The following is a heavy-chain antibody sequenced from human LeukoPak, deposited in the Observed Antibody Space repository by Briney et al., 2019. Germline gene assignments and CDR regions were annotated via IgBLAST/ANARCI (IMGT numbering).Heavy chain of an antibody. D-gene: IGHD3-10*01. Sequence: GGSLRLSCAASGFTVSSNYMSWVRQAPGKGLGWVSVIYSGGSTYYADSVKGRFTISRDNSKNTLYLQMNRLRVEDTAVYYCAEAPPGSYYSVGYWGQGTLVTVSS. CDR1: GFTVSSNY. V-gene: IGHV3-53*01. CDR3: AEAPPGSYYSVGY. CDR2: IYSGGST. J-gene: IGHJ4*02.